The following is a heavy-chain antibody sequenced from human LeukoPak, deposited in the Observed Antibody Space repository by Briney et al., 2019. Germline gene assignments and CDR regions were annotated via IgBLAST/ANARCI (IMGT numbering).Heavy chain of an antibody. D-gene: IGHD3-16*01. CDR1: GGSFSGYY. CDR2: INHSGST. CDR3: ASLVRRKYYFHY. V-gene: IGHV4-34*01. Sequence: SETLSLTCAVYGGSFSGYYWSWIRQPPGKGLEWIGEINHSGSTNYNPSLKSRVTISVDTSKNQFSLKLSSVTAADTAVYYCASLVRRKYYFHYWGQGTLVTVSS. J-gene: IGHJ4*02.